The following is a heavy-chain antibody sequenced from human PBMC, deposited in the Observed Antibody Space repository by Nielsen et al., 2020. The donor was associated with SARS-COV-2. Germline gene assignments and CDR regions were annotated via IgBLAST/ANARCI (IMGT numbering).Heavy chain of an antibody. CDR2: ISTSANTI. CDR3: ARGTGTTDDFDY. V-gene: IGHV3-48*01. D-gene: IGHD1-1*01. CDR1: GFTFSHHN. Sequence: GGSLRLSCAASGFTFSHHNMNWVRQAPGKGLEWVSYISTSANTIYYSDSVRGRFTISRDNAKNSLFLQTDSLRAEDTAVYYCARGTGTTDDFDYWGQGTLVTVSS. J-gene: IGHJ4*02.